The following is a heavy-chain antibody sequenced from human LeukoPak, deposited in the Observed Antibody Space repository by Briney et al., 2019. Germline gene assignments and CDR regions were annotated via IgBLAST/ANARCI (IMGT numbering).Heavy chain of an antibody. D-gene: IGHD6-13*01. CDR3: ARDSYSSSWYPSYYFDY. CDR2: FYYSGST. CDR1: GASISSSSYY. J-gene: IGHJ4*02. V-gene: IGHV4-39*07. Sequence: PSETLSLTCTVSGASISSSSYYWGWIRQPPGKGLERIGSFYYSGSTYYHPSLKSRVTISVDTSKNQFSLKLSSVTAADTAVYYCARDSYSSSWYPSYYFDYWGQGTLVTVSS.